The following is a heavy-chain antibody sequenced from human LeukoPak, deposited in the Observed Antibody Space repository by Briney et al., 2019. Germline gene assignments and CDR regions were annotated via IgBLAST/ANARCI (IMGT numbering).Heavy chain of an antibody. Sequence: PGGPLRLSCAASGFTFSNAGMSGVRQVLGKGLEWVGRIKSKTDGGTTDYAAPVKGRFTISRDDSKNTPYPQMNSLKTADTAVYSCTTGRSYWGQGTLVTVSS. V-gene: IGHV3-15*01. D-gene: IGHD1-14*01. J-gene: IGHJ4*02. CDR2: IKSKTDGGTT. CDR1: GFTFSNAG. CDR3: TTGRSY.